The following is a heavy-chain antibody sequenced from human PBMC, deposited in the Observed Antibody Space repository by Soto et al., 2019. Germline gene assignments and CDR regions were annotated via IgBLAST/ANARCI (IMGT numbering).Heavy chain of an antibody. V-gene: IGHV3-23*01. D-gene: IGHD6-13*01. CDR3: AKDGVAAAEYYYYYMDV. CDR1: GFTFSSYA. CDR2: ISGSGGST. J-gene: IGHJ6*03. Sequence: EVQLLESGGGLVQPGGSLRLSCAASGFTFSSYAMSWVRQAPGKGLEWVSAISGSGGSTYYADSVKGRFTISRDNSKNTLYLQMNSLRAEDTAVYYCAKDGVAAAEYYYYYMDVWGIGTTVTVSS.